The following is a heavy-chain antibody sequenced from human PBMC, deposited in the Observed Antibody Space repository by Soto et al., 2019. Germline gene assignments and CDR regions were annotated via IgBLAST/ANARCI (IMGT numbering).Heavy chain of an antibody. D-gene: IGHD6-25*01. J-gene: IGHJ6*02. V-gene: IGHV4-31*03. CDR1: GCSINSGGYY. CDR2: IYHTGRT. Sequence: QVQLQESGPGLVKPSPTLSLTCTVSGCSINSGGYYWSWIRQHPRKGLEWIGYIYHTGRTNYNPSLTSRITISLDTSKIQFSLKVSSVTAADTAVSYCARDVGYPYGMDVWGQGTTVTVSS. CDR3: ARDVGYPYGMDV.